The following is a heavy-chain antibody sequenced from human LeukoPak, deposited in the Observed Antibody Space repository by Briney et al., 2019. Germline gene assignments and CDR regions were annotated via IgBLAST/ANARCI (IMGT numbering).Heavy chain of an antibody. Sequence: ASVKVSCKASGYTFTGYYMHWVRQAPGQGLEWMGWINPNSGGTNYAQKFQGRVTMTRDTSISTAYMELSRLRSDDTAVYYCARHVPGRITVTTSWYFDLWGRGTLVTVSS. CDR1: GYTFTGYY. J-gene: IGHJ2*01. D-gene: IGHD4-17*01. CDR2: INPNSGGT. V-gene: IGHV1-2*02. CDR3: ARHVPGRITVTTSWYFDL.